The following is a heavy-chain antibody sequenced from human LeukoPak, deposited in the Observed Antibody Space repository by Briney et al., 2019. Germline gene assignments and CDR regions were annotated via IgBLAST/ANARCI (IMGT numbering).Heavy chain of an antibody. J-gene: IGHJ4*02. D-gene: IGHD3-22*01. CDR1: GGSISSYY. V-gene: IGHV4-39*01. CDR3: ARRPTYHYDSSGYWNY. CDR2: IYYSGST. Sequence: SEILSLTCTVSGGSISSYYWGWIRQPPGKGLEWIGSIYYSGSTYYNPSLKSRVTISVDTSKNQFSLKLSSVTAADTAVYYCARRPTYHYDSSGYWNYWGQGTLVTVSS.